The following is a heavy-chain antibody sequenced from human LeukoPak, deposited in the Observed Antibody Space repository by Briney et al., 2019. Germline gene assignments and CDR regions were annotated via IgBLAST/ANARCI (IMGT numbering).Heavy chain of an antibody. CDR2: INSDGRST. D-gene: IGHD3-10*01. CDR3: ARGRSGSYGFFDY. J-gene: IGHJ4*02. V-gene: IGHV3-74*01. CDR1: GFTFSRCW. Sequence: GGSLRLSCVASGFTFSRCWMHWVRQAPGKGLVWVSRINSDGRSTNYADSVKGRFSISRDNAENTLYLQTNSLRVEDTAVYYCARGRSGSYGFFDYWSLGNLVTVSS.